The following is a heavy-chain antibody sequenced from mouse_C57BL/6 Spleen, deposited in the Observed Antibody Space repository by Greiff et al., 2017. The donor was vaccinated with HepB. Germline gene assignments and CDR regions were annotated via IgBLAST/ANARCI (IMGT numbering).Heavy chain of an antibody. CDR1: GYTFTSYW. J-gene: IGHJ3*01. V-gene: IGHV1-69*01. CDR3: ARSGNYGRSYAY. D-gene: IGHD1-1*01. CDR2: IDPSDSYT. Sequence: QVQLQQPGAELVMPGASVKLSCKASGYTFTSYWMPWVHQRPGQGLEWIGAIDPSDSYTNYNQKFKGKSTLTVDKSSSTVYMQLSSLTSEDSAVYYCARSGNYGRSYAYWGQGTLVTVSA.